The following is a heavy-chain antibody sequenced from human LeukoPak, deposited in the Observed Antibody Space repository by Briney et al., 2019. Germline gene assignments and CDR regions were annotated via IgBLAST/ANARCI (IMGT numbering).Heavy chain of an antibody. CDR3: ARVRLGEPIDY. Sequence: SETLSLTCTVSGGSISTYYWTWIRQPPGKGLEWIGYIYYSGSTNYNPSLKSRVTMSVDTFKNQFSLKLSSVTAADTAVYYCARVRLGEPIDYWGRGPLVTVSS. D-gene: IGHD3-16*01. J-gene: IGHJ4*02. CDR2: IYYSGST. V-gene: IGHV4-59*01. CDR1: GGSISTYY.